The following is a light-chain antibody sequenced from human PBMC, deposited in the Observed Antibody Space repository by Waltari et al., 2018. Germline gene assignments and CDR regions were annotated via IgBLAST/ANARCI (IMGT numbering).Light chain of an antibody. Sequence: DIQMTQSPSSLSASVGDTVTIPCQAGHHINNCLSWYQQKPGQAPNLLIYDASHLQTGVPSRFTGSGSGTDFTLTISSVQPEDIGTYYCQRYDDLPISFGQGTRVDIK. CDR3: QRYDDLPIS. J-gene: IGKJ5*01. V-gene: IGKV1-33*01. CDR1: HHINNC. CDR2: DAS.